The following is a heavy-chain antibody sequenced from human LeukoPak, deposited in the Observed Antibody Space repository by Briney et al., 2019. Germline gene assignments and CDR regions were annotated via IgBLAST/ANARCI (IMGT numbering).Heavy chain of an antibody. V-gene: IGHV3-30-3*01. J-gene: IGHJ5*02. CDR1: GFTVSSNY. CDR3: ARDPSGFIAVAGTDWFDP. CDR2: ISYDGSNK. D-gene: IGHD6-19*01. Sequence: GGSLRLSCAASGFTVSSNYMSWVRQAPGKGLEWVAVISYDGSNKYYADSVKGRFTISRDNSKNTLYLQMNSLRAEDTAVCYCARDPSGFIAVAGTDWFDPWGQGTLVTVSS.